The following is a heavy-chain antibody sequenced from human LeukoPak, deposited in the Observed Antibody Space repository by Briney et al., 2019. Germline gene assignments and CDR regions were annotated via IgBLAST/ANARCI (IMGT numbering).Heavy chain of an antibody. Sequence: PGGSLRLSSAASGFTASSVNIICVRQTPGKGLEWVSSISSRQNDVQYADSLEGRFTISRDNAKNSLYLQMITLRAEDTAVYFCAREVDSRWTHFDLWGQGTLVTVSS. J-gene: IGHJ4*02. V-gene: IGHV3-21*01. CDR2: ISSRQNDV. D-gene: IGHD3/OR15-3a*01. CDR1: GFTASSVN. CDR3: AREVDSRWTHFDL.